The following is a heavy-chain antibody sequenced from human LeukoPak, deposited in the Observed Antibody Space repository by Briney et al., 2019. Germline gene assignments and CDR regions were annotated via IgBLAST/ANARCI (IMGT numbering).Heavy chain of an antibody. CDR3: ARAESYGMDV. CDR1: GFTFSSYA. J-gene: IGHJ6*02. Sequence: GGSLRLSCAASGFTFSSYAMHWVRQAPGKGLEWVAVISYDGSNKYYADSVKGRFTISRDNSKNTLYLQMNSLRAEDTAVYYCARAESYGMDVWGQGTTVTVSS. V-gene: IGHV3-30*07. CDR2: ISYDGSNK.